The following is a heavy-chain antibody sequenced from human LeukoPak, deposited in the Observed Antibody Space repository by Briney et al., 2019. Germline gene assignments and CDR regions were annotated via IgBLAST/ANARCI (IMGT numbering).Heavy chain of an antibody. J-gene: IGHJ6*02. D-gene: IGHD6-19*01. CDR2: IYYSGST. CDR3: ARIIAVAGLDYYYYGMDV. V-gene: IGHV4-59*01. Sequence: PSETLSLTCTVSGGSIGSYYWSWIRQPPGKGLERIGDIYYSGSTNYNPSLKSRVTISVDTSKKQFSLKLSSVTPADTAVYYCARIIAVAGLDYYYYGMDVWGQGTTVTVSS. CDR1: GGSIGSYY.